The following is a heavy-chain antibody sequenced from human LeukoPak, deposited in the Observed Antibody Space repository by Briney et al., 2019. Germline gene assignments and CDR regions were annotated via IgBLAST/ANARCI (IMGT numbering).Heavy chain of an antibody. D-gene: IGHD2-8*02. J-gene: IGHJ4*02. CDR2: IYSGGAT. CDR1: GFIVSDDY. V-gene: IGHV3-53*01. Sequence: GGSLRLSCAASGFIVSDDYISWVRQTPGRGLEWVSVIYSGGATFYADSVKGRFTISRDNSKNTVHLQMNSLRAEDTAVYYCASGGKYCTGGACYGDWGQGTLVTVSS. CDR3: ASGGKYCTGGACYGD.